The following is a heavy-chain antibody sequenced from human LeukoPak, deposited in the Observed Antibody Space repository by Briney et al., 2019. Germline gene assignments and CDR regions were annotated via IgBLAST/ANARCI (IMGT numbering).Heavy chain of an antibody. D-gene: IGHD6-25*01. Sequence: ASVKVSCKAFGYIFTGKYVHWVRQAPGQGLEWMGWINPNSGGTNYAQKFQGRVTMTRDTSISTAYMEQSRLRSDDTAVYYCARASAWFDPWGQGTLVTVSS. J-gene: IGHJ5*02. CDR1: GYIFTGKY. CDR2: INPNSGGT. V-gene: IGHV1-2*02. CDR3: ARASAWFDP.